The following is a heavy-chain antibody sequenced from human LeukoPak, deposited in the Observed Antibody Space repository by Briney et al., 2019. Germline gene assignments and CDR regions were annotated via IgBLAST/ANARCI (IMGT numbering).Heavy chain of an antibody. CDR3: AKAAYSGSRAGFDY. CDR1: GFTFSSYA. CDR2: ISGSGSST. Sequence: GGSLRLSCAAPGFTFSSYAMSWVRQAPGKGLEWVSAISGSGSSTYYADSVKGRFTISRDNSKNTLYLQMSSLRAEDTAVYYCAKAAYSGSRAGFDYWGQGTLVTVSS. D-gene: IGHD1-26*01. J-gene: IGHJ4*02. V-gene: IGHV3-23*01.